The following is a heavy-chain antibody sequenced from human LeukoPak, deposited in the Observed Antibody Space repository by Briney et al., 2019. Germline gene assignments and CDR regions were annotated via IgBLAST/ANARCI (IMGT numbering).Heavy chain of an antibody. J-gene: IGHJ1*01. CDR1: GFTFSSYS. Sequence: GGSLRLSCAASGFTFSSYSMNWVRQAPGKGLEWVGRIKSKTDGGTTDYAAPVKGRFTISRDDSKNTLYLQMNSLKTEDTAVYYCTTDIVLMVYAITEYFQHWGQGTLVTVSS. V-gene: IGHV3-15*01. CDR3: TTDIVLMVYAITEYFQH. CDR2: IKSKTDGGTT. D-gene: IGHD2-8*01.